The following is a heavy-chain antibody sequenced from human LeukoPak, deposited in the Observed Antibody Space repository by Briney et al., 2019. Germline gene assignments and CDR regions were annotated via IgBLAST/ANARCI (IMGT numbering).Heavy chain of an antibody. CDR1: GFTFSNYV. CDR3: ARDNDWAFHY. CDR2: INHNGEMI. D-gene: IGHD3-9*01. V-gene: IGHV3-48*02. J-gene: IGHJ4*02. Sequence: TGGSLRLSCAASGFTFSNYVMSWVRQAPGKGLEWVSYINHNGEMIFYPDFVKGRFTISRDNAENSLYLQMNSLRDEDTAVYYCARDNDWAFHYWGQGTLVTVSS.